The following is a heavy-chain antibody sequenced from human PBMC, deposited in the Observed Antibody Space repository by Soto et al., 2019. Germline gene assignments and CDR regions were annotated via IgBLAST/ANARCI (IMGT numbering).Heavy chain of an antibody. D-gene: IGHD1-26*01. CDR3: ARDPPDFNSGFDC. J-gene: IGHJ4*02. V-gene: IGHV4-39*02. CDR1: GGSISSSSYY. CDR2: IYYSGST. Sequence: SETLSLTCTVSGGSISSSSYYWGWIRQPPGKGLEWIGSIYYSGSTYYNPSLKSRVTISVDTSKNQFSLKLSSVTAADTAVYYCARDPPDFNSGFDCWGQGALVTVSS.